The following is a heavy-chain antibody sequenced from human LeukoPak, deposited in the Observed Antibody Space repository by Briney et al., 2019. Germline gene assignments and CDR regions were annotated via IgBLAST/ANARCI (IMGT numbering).Heavy chain of an antibody. Sequence: TGGSLRLSCAASGFTFIAYSMNWVRQSPGKGLEWVSVFYSGGSTYYADSVKGRFTISRDDSKNTLYLQMNSLRPDDTAVYYCAREIEYYGSGSYYIGYWGQGTLVTVSS. CDR1: GFTFIAYS. D-gene: IGHD3-10*01. J-gene: IGHJ4*02. V-gene: IGHV3-53*01. CDR2: FYSGGST. CDR3: AREIEYYGSGSYYIGY.